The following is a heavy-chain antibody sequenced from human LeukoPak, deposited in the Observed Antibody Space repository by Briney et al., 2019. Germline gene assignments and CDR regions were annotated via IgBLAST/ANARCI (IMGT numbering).Heavy chain of an antibody. CDR2: ISYDGSNK. CDR1: GFTFSNYG. V-gene: IGHV3-30*18. J-gene: IGHJ4*02. CDR3: AKGGDYGDLGYYFDY. Sequence: GGSLRLSCAASGFTFSNYGMHWVRQAPGKELEWVAVISYDGSNKYYADSVKGRFTISRDDSKNTLYLQMSSLRAEDTAVYYCAKGGDYGDLGYYFDYWGQGTLVTVSS. D-gene: IGHD4-17*01.